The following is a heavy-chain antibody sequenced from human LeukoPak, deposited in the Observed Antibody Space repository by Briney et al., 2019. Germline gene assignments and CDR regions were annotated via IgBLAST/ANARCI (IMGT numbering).Heavy chain of an antibody. CDR1: GFTFSSYG. V-gene: IGHV3-33*01. Sequence: GRSLRLSCAASGFTFSSYGMHWVRQAPGKGLEWVAVIWYDGSNKYYADSVKGRFTISRDNSKNTLYLQMNSLRAEDTAVYYCARDFPSDNYYDSSGYYSVFDYWGQGTLVTVSS. D-gene: IGHD3-22*01. CDR2: IWYDGSNK. CDR3: ARDFPSDNYYDSSGYYSVFDY. J-gene: IGHJ4*02.